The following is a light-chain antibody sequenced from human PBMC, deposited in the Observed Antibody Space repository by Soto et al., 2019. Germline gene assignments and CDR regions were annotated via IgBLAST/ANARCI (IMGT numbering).Light chain of an antibody. Sequence: DIQMTHAPSTLSASIVDRVTITFRASESIRTWLAWYQHKPGKAPKFLIYDASSLESGVPQRFSGSGSGTEFTLTISSLRTDDFSTYYCQQYHSYWTFGQGTKVDIK. CDR1: ESIRTW. J-gene: IGKJ1*01. V-gene: IGKV1-5*01. CDR2: DAS. CDR3: QQYHSYWT.